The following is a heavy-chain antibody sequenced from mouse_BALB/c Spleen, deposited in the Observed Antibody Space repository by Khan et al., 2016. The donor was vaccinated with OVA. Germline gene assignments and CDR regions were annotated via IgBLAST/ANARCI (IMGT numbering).Heavy chain of an antibody. CDR3: TRLAYYYDSEGFAY. J-gene: IGHJ3*01. CDR1: GFTFSTYG. D-gene: IGHD1-1*01. Sequence: EVQLQESGGAIVKPGGSLKLSFAASGFTFSTYGMSWVRQTPDKRLEWVATVSTGGHYTYFTDTLRGRFTFSRDNAKNTLYMQMISLRSEETAMFYCTRLAYYYDSEGFAYWGQGTLVTVSA. CDR2: VSTGGHYT. V-gene: IGHV5-6*01.